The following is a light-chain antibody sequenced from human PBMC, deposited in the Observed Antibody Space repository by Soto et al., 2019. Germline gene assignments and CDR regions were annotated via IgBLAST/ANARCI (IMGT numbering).Light chain of an antibody. CDR2: GAS. CDR3: QQYDNWPLT. Sequence: EIVMTQSPASLPVSAGERATLSCRASQSVSSNLAWYQQTPGQAPRFLIYGASTRATGIPARFSGSGSGTEFTLTISSLQSEDFAVYYCQQYDNWPLTFGGGTKVEIK. CDR1: QSVSSN. J-gene: IGKJ4*01. V-gene: IGKV3-15*01.